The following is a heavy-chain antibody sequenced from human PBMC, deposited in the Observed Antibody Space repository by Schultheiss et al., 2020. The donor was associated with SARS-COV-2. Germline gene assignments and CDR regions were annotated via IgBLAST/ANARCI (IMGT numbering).Heavy chain of an antibody. CDR3: ARGYCSSTSCYIDY. D-gene: IGHD2-2*01. CDR2: ISGNSGSR. J-gene: IGHJ4*02. CDR1: GFTFEDFA. Sequence: GGSLRLSCAASGFTFEDFAMSWVRQAPGKGLEWVSGISGNSGSRAYADSVKGRFTISRDNAKNSLYLQMNSLRAEDTAVYYCARGYCSSTSCYIDYWGQGTLVTVSS. V-gene: IGHV3-9*01.